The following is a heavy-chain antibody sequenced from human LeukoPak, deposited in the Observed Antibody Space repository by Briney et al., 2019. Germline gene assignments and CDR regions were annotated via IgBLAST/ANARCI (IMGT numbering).Heavy chain of an antibody. V-gene: IGHV3-11*04. CDR2: IGSSASII. J-gene: IGHJ3*02. D-gene: IGHD4-17*01. CDR1: GFTFSDYY. CDR3: ARDLNGDYVVGGFDI. Sequence: GGSLRLSCAASGFTFSDYYMSWIRQAPGKGLEWVSYIGSSASIIYYADSMKGRFTISRDNAKNSLYLQMNSLRAEDTAVYYCARDLNGDYVVGGFDIWGQGTMVTVSS.